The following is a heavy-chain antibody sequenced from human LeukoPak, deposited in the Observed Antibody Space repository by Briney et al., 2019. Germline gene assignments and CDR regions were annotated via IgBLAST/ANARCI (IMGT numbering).Heavy chain of an antibody. D-gene: IGHD5-18*01. CDR2: ISWNSGSI. CDR3: AKALTRDTAMVSADY. V-gene: IGHV3-9*01. Sequence: GGSLRLSCAASGFTFDDYAMHWVRQAPGKGLEWVSGISWNSGSIGYADSVKGRFTISRDNAKNSLYLQMNSLRAEDTALYYCAKALTRDTAMVSADYWGQGTLVTASS. J-gene: IGHJ4*02. CDR1: GFTFDDYA.